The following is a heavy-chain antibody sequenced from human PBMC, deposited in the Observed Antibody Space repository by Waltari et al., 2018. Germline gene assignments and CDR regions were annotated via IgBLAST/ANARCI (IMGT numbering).Heavy chain of an antibody. J-gene: IGHJ4*02. V-gene: IGHV1-2*06. CDR3: ARDLVGSGWSIDY. Sequence: QVQLVQSGAEGKEPGASVKVSCKASGYTFTRHSIHWVRQAPGQGLEWMGRITPHTGGTYYSQKFQGRVTMTRDMSITTAYMEVSSLRSDDTAVYYCARDLVGSGWSIDYWGQGTLVTVSS. D-gene: IGHD6-19*01. CDR1: GYTFTRHS. CDR2: ITPHTGGT.